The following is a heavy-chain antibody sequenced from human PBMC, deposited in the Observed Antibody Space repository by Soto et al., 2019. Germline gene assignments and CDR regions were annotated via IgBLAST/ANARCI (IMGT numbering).Heavy chain of an antibody. CDR3: ARKFAPEFFDS. D-gene: IGHD3-10*01. CDR2: IYPGDSDT. Sequence: PGESLKICCKVSGYTFRTYWIAWVRQMPGKGLEWMGIIYPGDSDTKYSPAFQGQVTISADKSINTAYLQWTSLEASDTAMYYCARKFAPEFFDSWGQGTLVTVSS. V-gene: IGHV5-51*01. CDR1: GYTFRTYW. J-gene: IGHJ4*02.